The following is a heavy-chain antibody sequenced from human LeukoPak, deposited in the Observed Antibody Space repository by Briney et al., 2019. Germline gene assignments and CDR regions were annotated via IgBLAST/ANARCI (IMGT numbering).Heavy chain of an antibody. CDR3: ARDLWGQFSGPDY. J-gene: IGHJ4*02. CDR1: GFTFSSYS. D-gene: IGHD3-16*01. V-gene: IGHV3-30*03. Sequence: PGGSLRLSCAASGFTFSSYSMNWVRQAPGKGLEWVAVISYDGSNKYYADSVKGRFTISRDNSKNTLYLQMNSLRAEDTAVYYCARDLWGQFSGPDYWGQGTQVTVSS. CDR2: ISYDGSNK.